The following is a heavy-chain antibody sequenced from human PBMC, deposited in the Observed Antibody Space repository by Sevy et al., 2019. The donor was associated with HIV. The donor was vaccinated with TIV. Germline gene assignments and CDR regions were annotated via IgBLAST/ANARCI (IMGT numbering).Heavy chain of an antibody. D-gene: IGHD6-19*01. V-gene: IGHV3-15*01. CDR3: TTTAGDPRTYWYFDL. J-gene: IGHJ2*01. CDR2: IKSKTDGETA. CDR1: GFPFNDAW. Sequence: GGSLRLSCAASGFPFNDAWMSWVRQAPGKGLEWVGRIKSKTDGETADHAAPVKGRFTISRDDSKHTLYLQMNSLKIEDTAVYYCTTTAGDPRTYWYFDLWGRGTLVTVSS.